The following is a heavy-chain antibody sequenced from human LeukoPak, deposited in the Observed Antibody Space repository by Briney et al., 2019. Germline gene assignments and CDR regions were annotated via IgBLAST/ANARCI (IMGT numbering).Heavy chain of an antibody. Sequence: AGTLTLSCAASGFSISDGYMTWVRQAPGEELEAGSAISCSSGSTYYKDSVKGRFTISRDTSKNSLYLQMNSLRAEDTAVYYCAASVVIASDYWGRGTLLTVSS. D-gene: IGHD2-21*01. V-gene: IGHV3-23*01. CDR3: AASVVIASDY. J-gene: IGHJ4*02. CDR1: GFSISDGY. CDR2: ISCSSGST.